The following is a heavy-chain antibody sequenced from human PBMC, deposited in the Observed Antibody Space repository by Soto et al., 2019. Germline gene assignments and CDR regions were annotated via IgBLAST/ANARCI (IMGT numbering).Heavy chain of an antibody. CDR2: IKSKTDGGTT. D-gene: IGHD5-18*01. CDR1: GFTFSNAW. Sequence: GGSLRLSCAASGFTFSNAWMNWVRQAPGKGLEWVGRIKSKTDGGTTDYAAPVKGRFTISRDDSKNTLYLQMNSLKTEDTAVYYCTTEISAMAYPYYFDYWGQGTLVTVSS. V-gene: IGHV3-15*07. J-gene: IGHJ4*02. CDR3: TTEISAMAYPYYFDY.